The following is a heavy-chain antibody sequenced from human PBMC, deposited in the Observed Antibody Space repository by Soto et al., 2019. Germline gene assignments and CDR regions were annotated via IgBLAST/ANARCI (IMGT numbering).Heavy chain of an antibody. CDR1: GYSFTSYW. J-gene: IGHJ4*02. Sequence: PGESLKISCKGSGYSFTSYWISWVRQMPGKGLEWMGRIDPSDSYTNYSPSFQGHVTISADKSISTAYLQWNSLKASDTAMYYCARHLHPIYSGSHRIEIDYWGQGTLVTVSS. CDR3: ARHLHPIYSGSHRIEIDY. D-gene: IGHD1-26*01. CDR2: IDPSDSYT. V-gene: IGHV5-10-1*01.